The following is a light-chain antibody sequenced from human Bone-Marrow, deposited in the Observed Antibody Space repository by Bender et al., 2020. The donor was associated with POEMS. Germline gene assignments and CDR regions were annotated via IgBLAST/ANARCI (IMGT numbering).Light chain of an antibody. CDR2: EDT. Sequence: SYELKQPASVSVSPGQTARITCSGEILSKRHARWFQQKSGQAPVVVIYEDTDRPSGTPERFSGSTSGTTVTLTISGAQTEDEADYYCYSSSDDIAVFGGGTRLTVL. J-gene: IGLJ3*02. V-gene: IGLV3-27*01. CDR1: ILSKRH. CDR3: YSSSDDIAV.